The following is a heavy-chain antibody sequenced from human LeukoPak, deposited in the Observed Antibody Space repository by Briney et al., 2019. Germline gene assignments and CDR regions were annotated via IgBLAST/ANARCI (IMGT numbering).Heavy chain of an antibody. Sequence: SETLSLTCTVSGGSISSSSHHWAWIRQPPGKGLEWIASIYYTGTSYYNPSLKSRLTISVDSSRDQFSLRLSSVTAADTAVYYCARQGSSSADYWGQGTLVTVSS. CDR1: GGSISSSSHH. J-gene: IGHJ4*02. CDR2: IYYTGTS. V-gene: IGHV4-39*01. D-gene: IGHD6-6*01. CDR3: ARQGSSSADY.